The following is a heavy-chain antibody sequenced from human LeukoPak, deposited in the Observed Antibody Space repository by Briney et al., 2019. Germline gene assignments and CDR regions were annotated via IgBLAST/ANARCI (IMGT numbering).Heavy chain of an antibody. CDR3: ARGSRVVVTANDAFDI. CDR2: IYYSGST. D-gene: IGHD2-21*02. J-gene: IGHJ3*02. CDR1: GGSFSGYY. V-gene: IGHV4-59*01. Sequence: SETLSLTCAVYGGSFSGYYWSWIRQPPGKGLEWIGYIYYSGSTNYNPSLKSRVTISVDTSKNQFSLKLSSVTAADTAVYYCARGSRVVVTANDAFDIWGQGTMVTVPS.